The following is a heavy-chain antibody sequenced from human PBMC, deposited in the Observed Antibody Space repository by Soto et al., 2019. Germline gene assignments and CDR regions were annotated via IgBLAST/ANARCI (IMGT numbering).Heavy chain of an antibody. D-gene: IGHD2-15*01. J-gene: IGHJ4*02. CDR2: LSDSGGSI. CDR3: AKGSRRWYAGFVAL. Sequence: EVQLLESGGGLVQPGGSLRLSCTASGFTFSRHAMTWVRQAPGKGLEWVSGLSDSGGSIYYADSVKGRFTISRDNSMNMLYLQMNTLRAEDTAIYYLAKGSRRWYAGFVALWGQGTLGTVSS. V-gene: IGHV3-23*01. CDR1: GFTFSRHA.